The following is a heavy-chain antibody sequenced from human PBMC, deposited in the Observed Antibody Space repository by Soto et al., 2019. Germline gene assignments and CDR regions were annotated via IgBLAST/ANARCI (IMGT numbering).Heavy chain of an antibody. V-gene: IGHV3-48*03. J-gene: IGHJ6*02. CDR3: ARDRMEISDENYYYYYGMDV. CDR2: ISSSGSTI. D-gene: IGHD2-8*01. Sequence: PXGSLRLSCAASGFTFSSYEMNWVRQAPGKGLEWVSYISSSGSTIYYADSVKGRFTISRDNAKNSLYLQMNSLRAEDTAVYYCARDRMEISDENYYYYYGMDVWGQGTTVTV. CDR1: GFTFSSYE.